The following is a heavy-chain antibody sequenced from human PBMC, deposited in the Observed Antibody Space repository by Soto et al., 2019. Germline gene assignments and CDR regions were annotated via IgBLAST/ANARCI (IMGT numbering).Heavy chain of an antibody. V-gene: IGHV4-31*01. J-gene: IGHJ4*02. CDR3: ARRLGYCSEYYFYC. CDR1: GGSISSGGYY. Sequence: QVQLQESGPGLVKPSQTLSLTCTVSGGSISSGGYYWSWIRQFPGKGLEWIGYIFYTGSTSYSPSLWGQLTMSVDTSKNQFSLRLSSVTAADTAVYFCARRLGYCSEYYFYCWCQGTLVTVSS. D-gene: IGHD5-18*01. CDR2: IFYTGST.